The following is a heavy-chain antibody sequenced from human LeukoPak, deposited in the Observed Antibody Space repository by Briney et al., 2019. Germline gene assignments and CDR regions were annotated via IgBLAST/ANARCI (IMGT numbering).Heavy chain of an antibody. J-gene: IGHJ5*02. D-gene: IGHD3-22*01. Sequence: SVKVSCKASGGTFSSYAISWVRQAPGQGLEWMGGIIPIFGTANYAQKFQGRVTITADESTSTAYVELSSLRSEDTAVYYCARAPYYYDSSGQPNWFDPWGQGTLVTVSS. CDR1: GGTFSSYA. CDR2: IIPIFGTA. V-gene: IGHV1-69*13. CDR3: ARAPYYYDSSGQPNWFDP.